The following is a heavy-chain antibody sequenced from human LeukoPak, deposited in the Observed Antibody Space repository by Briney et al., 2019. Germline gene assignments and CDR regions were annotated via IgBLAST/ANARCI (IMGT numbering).Heavy chain of an antibody. CDR3: AKGKQRTVTTSYFDY. V-gene: IGHV3-66*02. CDR1: GFTVSSNY. Sequence: GGSLRLSCAASGFTVSSNYMSWVRQAPGKGLEWVSVIYSGGSTYYADSVKGRFTISRDNSKNTLYLQMNSLRAEDTAVYYCAKGKQRTVTTSYFDYWGQGTLVTVSS. CDR2: IYSGGST. J-gene: IGHJ4*02. D-gene: IGHD4-11*01.